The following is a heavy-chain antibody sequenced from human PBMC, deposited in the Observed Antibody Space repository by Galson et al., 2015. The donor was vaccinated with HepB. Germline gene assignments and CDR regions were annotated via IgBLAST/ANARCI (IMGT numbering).Heavy chain of an antibody. J-gene: IGHJ4*02. CDR2: ISCDGSNK. D-gene: IGHD2-15*01. CDR1: GFTFSSYA. Sequence: SLRLSCAASGFTFSSYAMHWVRQAPGKGLEWVAIISCDGSNKYYADSVKGRFTISRDNSKNTLYLQMNSLRAEDTAVYYCARVMAGDSLDYWGQGTLVTVSS. V-gene: IGHV3-30*04. CDR3: ARVMAGDSLDY.